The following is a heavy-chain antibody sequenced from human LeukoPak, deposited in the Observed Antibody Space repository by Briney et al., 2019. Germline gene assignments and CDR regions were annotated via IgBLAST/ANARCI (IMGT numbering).Heavy chain of an antibody. CDR3: ARDAYYFGSGSYVDY. Sequence: GRSLRLSCAVSGFTFSSYGMHWVRQAPGKGLEGVAVIWYHGSNEFYADSVKGRFTISRDNSKNTLYLQMNSLRAEDTAVYYCARDAYYFGSGSYVDYWGQGTLVTVSS. CDR1: GFTFSSYG. D-gene: IGHD3-10*01. J-gene: IGHJ4*02. V-gene: IGHV3-33*01. CDR2: IWYHGSNE.